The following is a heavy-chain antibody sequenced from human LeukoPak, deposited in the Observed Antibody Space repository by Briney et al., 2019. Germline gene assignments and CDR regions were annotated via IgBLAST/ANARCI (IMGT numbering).Heavy chain of an antibody. Sequence: SETLSLTCTVSGSSISSYYWSWIRQPAGKGLEWIGRFHTSGSTKYNPSLKSRVTMSEDTSKNQFSLKLSSVTAADTAVYYCARGFLGDYFGSGSYYVFDYWGQGTLVTVSS. V-gene: IGHV4-4*07. J-gene: IGHJ4*02. D-gene: IGHD3-10*01. CDR1: GSSISSYY. CDR2: FHTSGST. CDR3: ARGFLGDYFGSGSYYVFDY.